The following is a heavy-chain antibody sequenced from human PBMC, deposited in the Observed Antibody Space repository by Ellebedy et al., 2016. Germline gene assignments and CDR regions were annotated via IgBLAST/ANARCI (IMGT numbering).Heavy chain of an antibody. CDR2: ISGSGGST. V-gene: IGHV3-23*01. J-gene: IGHJ6*03. CDR3: AKAPTAIFAHFYYYYYYMDV. Sequence: GESLKISXAASGFTFSSYAMSWVRQAPGRRLEWFSAISGSGGSTHYLDSVRGRFTISRDNSKNTLYLQMTSLRAEDTAVYYCAKAPTAIFAHFYYYYYYMDVWGKGTTVTVSS. CDR1: GFTFSSYA. D-gene: IGHD2-21*02.